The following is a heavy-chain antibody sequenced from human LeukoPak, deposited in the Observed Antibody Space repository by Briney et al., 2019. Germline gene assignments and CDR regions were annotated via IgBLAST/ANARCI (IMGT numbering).Heavy chain of an antibody. CDR3: AKFGGSFDY. J-gene: IGHJ4*02. D-gene: IGHD3-10*01. Sequence: GGSLRLSCAASGFTFDDYAMHWVRHAPGKGLEWVSGISWNSGSIGYADSVKGRFTISRDNAKNSLYLQMNSLRAEDTALYYCAKFGGSFDYWGQGTLVTVSS. CDR2: ISWNSGSI. CDR1: GFTFDDYA. V-gene: IGHV3-9*01.